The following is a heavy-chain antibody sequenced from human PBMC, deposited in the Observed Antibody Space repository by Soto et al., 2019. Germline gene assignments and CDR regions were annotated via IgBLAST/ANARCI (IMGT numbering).Heavy chain of an antibody. V-gene: IGHV4-34*11. CDR2: YSGFT. J-gene: IGHJ4*02. Sequence: SETLSLTCAVYGGSGGSFSGYQWSWIRQPPGKGLEWIGGYSGFTNYTPSLESRATISVVPSKHQFFLSLRSVTAVYTAVYYCARDYGDYSFFFDYWGQGALVTVSS. D-gene: IGHD4-17*01. CDR1: GGSGGSFSGYQ. CDR3: ARDYGDYSFFFDY.